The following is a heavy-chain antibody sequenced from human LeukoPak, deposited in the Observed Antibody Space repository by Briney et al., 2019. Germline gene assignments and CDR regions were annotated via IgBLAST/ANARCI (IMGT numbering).Heavy chain of an antibody. D-gene: IGHD3-3*01. Sequence: SDTLSLTCTVSGGSITSHYWSWIRQAPGKGLEWVGHIDSNGRTNHKSSLQSRVTISLDTSRNQFSLKMTSVTAADTAVYFCAGETIMIFGVGLGYFDLWGRGTLVTLSS. V-gene: IGHV4-59*11. CDR2: IDSNGRT. J-gene: IGHJ2*01. CDR3: AGETIMIFGVGLGYFDL. CDR1: GGSITSHY.